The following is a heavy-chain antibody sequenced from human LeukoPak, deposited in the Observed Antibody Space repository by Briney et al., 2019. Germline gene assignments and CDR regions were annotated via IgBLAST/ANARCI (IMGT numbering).Heavy chain of an antibody. CDR1: GFTFSSYE. V-gene: IGHV3-48*03. J-gene: IGHJ4*02. D-gene: IGHD6-13*01. CDR3: ARVKLPRETSRWYVPFDY. CDR2: ISPSGGTI. Sequence: PGGSLRLSCSASGFTFSSYEVNWVRQAPGKGLEWVSYISPSGGTIFYADSVKGRFTISRDNAKNSLYLQMDSLRAEDTAVYYCARVKLPRETSRWYVPFDYWGQGSLVTVSS.